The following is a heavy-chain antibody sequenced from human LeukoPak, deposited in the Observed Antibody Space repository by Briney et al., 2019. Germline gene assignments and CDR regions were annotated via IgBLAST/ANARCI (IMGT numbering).Heavy chain of an antibody. J-gene: IGHJ4*02. Sequence: PGGTLRLSCAVSGFTFSSYGMSWVRQAPGKGLEWVSAISGSGYSAYYADSVKGRFTISRGNSKNTLFLQMNSLRAEDTAVYYCAKDALRAVPYYFDYWGQGTLVTVSS. CDR1: GFTFSSYG. CDR3: AKDALRAVPYYFDY. D-gene: IGHD3-10*01. V-gene: IGHV3-23*01. CDR2: ISGSGYSA.